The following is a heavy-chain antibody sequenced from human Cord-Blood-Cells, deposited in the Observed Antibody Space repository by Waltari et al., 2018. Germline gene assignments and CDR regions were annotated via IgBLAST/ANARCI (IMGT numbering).Heavy chain of an antibody. J-gene: IGHJ3*02. D-gene: IGHD1-1*01. CDR3: ATREHPTGTFAFDI. Sequence: QGQLVQSGAEVKKPGASVKVSCKASGYTFTGYYMHWVRQAPGQGLEWMGWINPNSGGTNYAQKFQGWVTMTRDTSISTAYMELSRLRSDDTAVYYCATREHPTGTFAFDIWGQGTMVTVSS. CDR2: INPNSGGT. V-gene: IGHV1-2*04. CDR1: GYTFTGYY.